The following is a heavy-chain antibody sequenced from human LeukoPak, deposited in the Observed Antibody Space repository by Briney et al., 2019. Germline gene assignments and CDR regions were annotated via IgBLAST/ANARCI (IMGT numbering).Heavy chain of an antibody. CDR1: GFTVSNSY. V-gene: IGHV3-66*01. Sequence: GGSLRLSCVASGFTVSNSYMNWVRQAPGKGLEWVSVIYSAGSTDYAASVKGRFTISRDSSQNTLYLQMNSLRVDDTAVYYCATGTSGFDPLDSWGQGTLVTVSS. J-gene: IGHJ4*02. D-gene: IGHD1-26*01. CDR3: ATGTSGFDPLDS. CDR2: IYSAGST.